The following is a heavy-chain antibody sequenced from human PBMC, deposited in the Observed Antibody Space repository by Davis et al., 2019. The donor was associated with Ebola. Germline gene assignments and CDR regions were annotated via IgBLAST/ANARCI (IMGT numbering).Heavy chain of an antibody. V-gene: IGHV3-23*01. CDR2: ISGSGGST. D-gene: IGHD2-15*01. J-gene: IGHJ4*02. CDR3: AKFGVVVVAATPIYDY. CDR1: GFTFSSYA. Sequence: GGSLRLSCAASGFTFSSYAMSWVRQAPGKGLEWVSAISGSGGSTYYADSVKGRFTISRDNSNNTLYLQMNSLRAEDTAVYYCAKFGVVVVAATPIYDYWGQGTLVTVSS.